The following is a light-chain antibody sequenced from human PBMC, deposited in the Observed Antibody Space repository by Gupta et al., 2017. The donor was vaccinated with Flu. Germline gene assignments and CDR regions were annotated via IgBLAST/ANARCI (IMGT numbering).Light chain of an antibody. CDR1: SFRSSY. CDR2: GKN. J-gene: IGLJ2*01. V-gene: IGLV3-19*01. CDR3: NSRGSGGNHPVI. Sequence: PELTLDSAISVPLGQPVRITCLGVSFRSSYVTWYQQKPGQAPLLVIYGKNNRPSGIPDRFSASTSGNTASLTITGAQAEDDADYYCNSRGSGGNHPVIFGGGTKLTVL.